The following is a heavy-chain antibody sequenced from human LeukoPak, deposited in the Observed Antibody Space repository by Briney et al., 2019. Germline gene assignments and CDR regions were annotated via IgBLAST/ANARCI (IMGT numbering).Heavy chain of an antibody. D-gene: IGHD4-17*01. CDR2: IHYSGST. V-gene: IGHV4-31*03. Sequence: SQTLSLTCTVSGGSINTGGYYWSWIRQHPGKGLEWIGFIHYSGSTYYNPSLRSRVTMSVDTSENQFSLGVTSVTAADTAVYYCARTSEDTGYGDFDYWGQGTLVTVSS. CDR3: ARTSEDTGYGDFDY. J-gene: IGHJ4*02. CDR1: GGSINTGGYY.